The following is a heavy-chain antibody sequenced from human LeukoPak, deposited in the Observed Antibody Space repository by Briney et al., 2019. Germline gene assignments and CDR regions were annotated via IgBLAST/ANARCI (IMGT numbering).Heavy chain of an antibody. D-gene: IGHD2-15*01. J-gene: IGHJ6*03. CDR1: GGSISSYY. Sequence: PSETLFLTCTVSGGSISSYYWSWIRQPAGKGLEWIGRIYTSGSTNYNPSLKSRVTMSVDTSKNQFSLKLSSVTAADTAVYYCARDPPVVAARPYYYYMDVWGKGTTVTVSS. CDR3: ARDPPVVAARPYYYYMDV. V-gene: IGHV4-4*07. CDR2: IYTSGST.